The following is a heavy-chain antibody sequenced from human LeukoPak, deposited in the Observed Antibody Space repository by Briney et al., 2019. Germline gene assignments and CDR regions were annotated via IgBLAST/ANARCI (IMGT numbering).Heavy chain of an antibody. V-gene: IGHV3-23*01. J-gene: IGHJ3*02. D-gene: IGHD5-18*01. CDR3: AKDGYSYGRDAFDI. Sequence: QAGGSLRLSCAASGFTFSSYAMSWVRQAPGKGLEWVSAISGSGGSTYYADSVKGRFTISRDNSENTLYLQMNSLRAEDTALYYCAKDGYSYGRDAFDIWGQGTMVTVSS. CDR1: GFTFSSYA. CDR2: ISGSGGST.